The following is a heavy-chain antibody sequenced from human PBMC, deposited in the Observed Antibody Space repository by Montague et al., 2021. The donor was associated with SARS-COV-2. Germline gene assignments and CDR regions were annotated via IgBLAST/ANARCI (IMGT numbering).Heavy chain of an antibody. CDR3: ARTIVGVSAASSYFDL. CDR2: LLEKKT. CDR1: GVAELRRRS. Sequence: SETLSLTCTVSGVAELRRRSEEHTSELQSLAYFVCCLLLEKKTNYNPSLKSRATISVDTSKTQFSLKLNSVTAADTAVYYCARTIVGVSAASSYFDLWGRGTLVTVSS. D-gene: IGHD2-2*01. V-gene: IGHV4-61*10. J-gene: IGHJ2*01.